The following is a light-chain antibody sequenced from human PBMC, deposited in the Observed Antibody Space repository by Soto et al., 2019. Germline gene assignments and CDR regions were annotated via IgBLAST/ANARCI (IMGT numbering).Light chain of an antibody. CDR1: SSDVGSYNR. Sequence: QSVLTQPPSVSGSPGQSVTISCTGTSSDVGSYNRVSWYQQPPGTAPKLMIYEVSNRPSGVPDRFSGSKSGNTASLTISGLQAEDEADYYCSSYTSSSTLAAVFGGGTKVTVL. J-gene: IGLJ2*01. V-gene: IGLV2-18*02. CDR2: EVS. CDR3: SSYTSSSTLAAV.